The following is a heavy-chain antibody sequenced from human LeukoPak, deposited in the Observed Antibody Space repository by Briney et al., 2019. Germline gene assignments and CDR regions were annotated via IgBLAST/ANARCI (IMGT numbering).Heavy chain of an antibody. CDR3: ARKGGYDFWSGSFDY. CDR2: INPSGGST. J-gene: IGHJ4*02. CDR1: GYTFTSYY. V-gene: IGHV1-46*01. D-gene: IGHD3-3*01. Sequence: GASVKVSCKASGYTFTSYYMHWVRQAPGQGLEWMGIINPSGGSTSYAQKFQGRVTMTRDTSTSTVYMELSSLRSEDTAVYYCARKGGYDFWSGSFDYWGQGTLVTVSS.